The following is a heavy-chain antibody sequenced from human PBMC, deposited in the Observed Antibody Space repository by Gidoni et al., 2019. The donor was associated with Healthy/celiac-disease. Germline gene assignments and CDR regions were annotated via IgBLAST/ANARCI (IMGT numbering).Heavy chain of an antibody. J-gene: IGHJ4*02. CDR2: ISSSSSTI. CDR1: GFTFSSYS. Sequence: EVQLVESGGGLVQLGGSLRLPCAASGFTFSSYSMNWVRQAPGKGLEWVSYISSSSSTIYYADSVKGRFTISRDNAKNSLYLQMNSLRDEDTAVYYCARETYSSSWSPHFDYWGQGTLVTVSS. V-gene: IGHV3-48*02. D-gene: IGHD6-13*01. CDR3: ARETYSSSWSPHFDY.